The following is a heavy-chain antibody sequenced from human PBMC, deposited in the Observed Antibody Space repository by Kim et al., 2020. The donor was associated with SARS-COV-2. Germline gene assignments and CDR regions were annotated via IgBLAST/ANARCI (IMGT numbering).Heavy chain of an antibody. CDR2: IYYTGST. V-gene: IGHV4-30-4*01. J-gene: IGHJ5*01. Sequence: SETLSLTCTVSGGSISSGDYYWSWIRQRPGKGLEWIGYIYYTGSTYYNPSLKSRVTISVDTSKNQFSLKVNSVTAADTAVYYCARSPHIFWGGYCISWF. CDR3: ARSPHIFWGGYCISWF. CDR1: GGSISSGDYY. D-gene: IGHD3-3*01.